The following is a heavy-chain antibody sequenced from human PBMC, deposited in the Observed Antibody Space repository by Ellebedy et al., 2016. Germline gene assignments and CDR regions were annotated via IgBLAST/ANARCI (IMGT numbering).Heavy chain of an antibody. D-gene: IGHD6-6*01. J-gene: IGHJ4*02. CDR3: ARGGPSIAARGAYY. V-gene: IGHV4-30-2*01. CDR2: IYHSGST. Sequence: SETLSLTCAVSGGSISSGGYSWSWIRQPPGKGLEWIGYIYHSGSTYYNPSLQSRVTISVDRYKNQFSLKLSSVTAADTAVYYCARGGPSIAARGAYYWGQGTLVTVSS. CDR1: GGSISSGGYS.